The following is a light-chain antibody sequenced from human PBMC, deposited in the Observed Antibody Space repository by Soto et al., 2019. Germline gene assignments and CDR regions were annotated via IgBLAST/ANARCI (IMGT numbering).Light chain of an antibody. V-gene: IGKV3-20*01. Sequence: EIVMTQSPATLSVSPGARATLSCRASQSVSSSYLAWYQQKPGQAPRLLIYGASNRATGIPDRFSGSGSGTDFTLTISRLEPEDFAVYYCQQYGSSLYTFGQGTKLEIK. CDR2: GAS. CDR1: QSVSSSY. CDR3: QQYGSSLYT. J-gene: IGKJ2*01.